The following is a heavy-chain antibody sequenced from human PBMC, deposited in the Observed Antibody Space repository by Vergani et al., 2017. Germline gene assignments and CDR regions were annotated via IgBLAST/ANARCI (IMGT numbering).Heavy chain of an antibody. Sequence: QVQLQESGPGLVKPSETLSLTCTVSGGSISNYYWSWVRQPPGKGLEWIGYIYYNGSTNYNPALKSRVTISVDTSKNQFSLKLSSVTAADTAVYYCAREPNYWGQGTLVTVSS. CDR2: IYYNGST. CDR1: GGSISNYY. J-gene: IGHJ4*02. CDR3: AREPNY. V-gene: IGHV4-59*01.